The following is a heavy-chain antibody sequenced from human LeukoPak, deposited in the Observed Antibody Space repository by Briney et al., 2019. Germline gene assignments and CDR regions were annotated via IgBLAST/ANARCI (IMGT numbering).Heavy chain of an antibody. J-gene: IGHJ4*02. Sequence: SETLSLTCTVSGGSISSGSYYWSWIRQPAGKGLEWIGRIYTSGSTNYNPSLKSRVTISVDTSKNQFSLKLNSVIAADTAVYYCAASPVDYDILTGLLPPGRIDYWGQGTLVTVSS. CDR3: AASPVDYDILTGLLPPGRIDY. CDR2: IYTSGST. V-gene: IGHV4-61*02. D-gene: IGHD3-9*01. CDR1: GGSISSGSYY.